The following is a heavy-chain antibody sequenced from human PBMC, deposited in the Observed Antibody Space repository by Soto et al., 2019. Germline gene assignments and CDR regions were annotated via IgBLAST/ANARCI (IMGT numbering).Heavy chain of an antibody. V-gene: IGHV4-34*01. Sequence: ETLSLTCSVSGGSIRDYFWTWIRQPPGKGLEWIGEINHSGSTNYNPSLKSRVTISVDTSKNQFSLKLSSVTAADTAVYYCARETEVSYYMDSLGHGPTVTV. D-gene: IGHD2-8*01. CDR2: INHSGST. J-gene: IGHJ6*02. CDR1: GGSIRDYF. CDR3: ARETEVSYYMDS.